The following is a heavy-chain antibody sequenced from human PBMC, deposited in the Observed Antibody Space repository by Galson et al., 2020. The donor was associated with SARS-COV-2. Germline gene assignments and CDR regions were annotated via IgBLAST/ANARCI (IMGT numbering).Heavy chain of an antibody. J-gene: IGHJ6*03. CDR2: LIPIFGTA. CDR3: ARAAWGIGVYYYYYMDV. Sequence: SVKVSCKASGGTFSSYAISWVRQAPGQGLEWMGGLIPIFGTANYAQKFQGRVTITADESTSTAYMELSSLRSEDTAVYYCARAAWGIGVYYYYYMDVWGKGTTVTVSS. CDR1: GGTFSSYA. D-gene: IGHD3-16*01. V-gene: IGHV1-69*13.